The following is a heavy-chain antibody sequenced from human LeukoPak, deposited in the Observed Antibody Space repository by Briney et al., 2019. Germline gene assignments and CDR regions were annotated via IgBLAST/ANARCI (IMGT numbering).Heavy chain of an antibody. CDR1: GYSFSSYW. Sequence: GESLKISCKSSGYSFSSYWIGWVRQMPGKGLEWMGIIYPGDSDTRYSPSFQGQVTISADKSISTAYLQWSSLKASDTAMYYCARRVGFYYDSSGSDYWGQGTLVTVSS. V-gene: IGHV5-51*01. D-gene: IGHD3-22*01. CDR3: ARRVGFYYDSSGSDY. J-gene: IGHJ4*02. CDR2: IYPGDSDT.